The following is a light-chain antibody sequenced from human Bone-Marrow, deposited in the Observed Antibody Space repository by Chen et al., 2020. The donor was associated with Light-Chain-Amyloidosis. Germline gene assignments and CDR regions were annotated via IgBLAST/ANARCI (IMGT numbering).Light chain of an antibody. CDR1: NIGSTS. Sequence: SYVLTQPSSVSVAPGQTATIACGGNNIGSTSVHWYQQTPGQAPLLVVYDGSDRPSGIPERLSGSNGWNTATLTISRGEAGDEADYYCQVWNRSSDRPVFGGGTKLSV. CDR3: QVWNRSSDRPV. J-gene: IGLJ3*02. V-gene: IGLV3-21*02. CDR2: DGS.